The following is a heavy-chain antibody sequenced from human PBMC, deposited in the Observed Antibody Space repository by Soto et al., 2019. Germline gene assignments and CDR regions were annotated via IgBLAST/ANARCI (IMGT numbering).Heavy chain of an antibody. D-gene: IGHD1-1*01. CDR1: GFALRNNL. J-gene: IGHJ5*02. V-gene: IGHV3-74*01. CDR2: MSGDGKTI. Sequence: GGSLRPSCAAPGFALRNNLMHWVRQVPGEGLVWVSRMSGDGKTISYADSVKGRFTISRDNAKNTLYLQMNSLRVEDTDVYYCARTYVPGIAGFDPWGQGTLVTVSS. CDR3: ARTYVPGIAGFDP.